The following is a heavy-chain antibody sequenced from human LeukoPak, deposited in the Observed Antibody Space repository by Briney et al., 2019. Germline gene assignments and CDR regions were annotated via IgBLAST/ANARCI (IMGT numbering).Heavy chain of an antibody. V-gene: IGHV4-34*01. CDR2: INHSGST. D-gene: IGHD3-9*01. CDR3: ARLPNILTGYYGYYFDY. J-gene: IGHJ4*02. CDR1: GGSFSGYY. Sequence: PSETLSLTCAVYGGSFSGYYWSWIRQPPGKGLEWIGEINHSGSTNYNPSLKSRVTISVDTSKNQFSLKLSSVTAADTAVYYCARLPNILTGYYGYYFDYWGQGTLVTVSS.